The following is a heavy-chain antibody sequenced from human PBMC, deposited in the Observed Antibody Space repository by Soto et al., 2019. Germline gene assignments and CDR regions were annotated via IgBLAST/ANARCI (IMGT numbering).Heavy chain of an antibody. Sequence: ASVKVSCKASGYTFTGYYMHWLRQAPVQGLEWMGWINPNSAGTNYPQTLQGRVTITRDMSTSRACMELSSLRSEDTAVYYCAAGAQQLVLEYFDLWGRGTLVTVSS. J-gene: IGHJ2*01. CDR3: AAGAQQLVLEYFDL. CDR2: INPNSAGT. CDR1: GYTFTGYY. V-gene: IGHV1-2*02. D-gene: IGHD6-13*01.